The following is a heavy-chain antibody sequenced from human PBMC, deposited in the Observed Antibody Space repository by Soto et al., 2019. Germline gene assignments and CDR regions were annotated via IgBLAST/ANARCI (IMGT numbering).Heavy chain of an antibody. V-gene: IGHV3-30*18. D-gene: IGHD3-22*01. CDR1: GFTLRNHG. CDR2: VSFDGRDE. CDR3: AKLCRSLGFGSMRYFDSSDSDWYLDL. J-gene: IGHJ2*01. Sequence: QVQLVESGGGVVQPGRSLRLSCAVSGFTLRNHGMHWVRQSPGKGLEWVAVVSFDGRDEYYANSVKGQFTVSRDNSRNTVYLQMNSLKDEDTAVYYCAKLCRSLGFGSMRYFDSSDSDWYLDLWGRGTLVTVSS.